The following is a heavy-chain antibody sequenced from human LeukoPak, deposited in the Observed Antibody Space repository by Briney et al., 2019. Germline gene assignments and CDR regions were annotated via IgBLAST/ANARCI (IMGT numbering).Heavy chain of an antibody. CDR3: AKSRDFDSVVVTAFDY. D-gene: IGHD2-21*02. CDR1: GFTFSSYA. Sequence: GRSLRLSCAASGFTFSSYAMHWIRQAPGKGLEWVTVISFDGNNKYYADSVKGRFTISRDNSKNTLYLQMNSLRAEDTAVYYCAKSRDFDSVVVTAFDYWGRGTLVTVSS. V-gene: IGHV3-30*04. CDR2: ISFDGNNK. J-gene: IGHJ4*02.